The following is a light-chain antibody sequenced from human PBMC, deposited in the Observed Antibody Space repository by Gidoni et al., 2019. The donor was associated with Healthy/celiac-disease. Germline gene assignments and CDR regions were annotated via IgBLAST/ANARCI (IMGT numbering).Light chain of an antibody. Sequence: QSALTQPRSVSGSPGQSVTISCTGTSSDVGGYNYVSWYQQHPGQAPKLMIYDVSKRPSGVPDLFSGSKSGNTASLTISGLQAEDEADYYCCSYAGSFWVFGGGTKLTVL. V-gene: IGLV2-11*01. CDR1: SSDVGGYNY. CDR3: CSYAGSFWV. CDR2: DVS. J-gene: IGLJ3*02.